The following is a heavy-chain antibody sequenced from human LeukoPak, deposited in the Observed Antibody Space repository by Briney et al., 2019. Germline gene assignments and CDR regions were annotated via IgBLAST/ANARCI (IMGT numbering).Heavy chain of an antibody. CDR2: IYYSGRT. CDR3: ARRRYYDGSGYLE. CDR1: GVSVSRSDSY. D-gene: IGHD3-22*01. V-gene: IGHV4-39*01. Sequence: SETLSLTCSVSGVSVSRSDSYWDWIRQPPGKGLEWIGTIYYSGRTYYSPSLKSRVTMSVDPSNNQFSLNLRSVTAADTAVYYCARRRYYDGSGYLEWGQGTLISVSS. J-gene: IGHJ1*01.